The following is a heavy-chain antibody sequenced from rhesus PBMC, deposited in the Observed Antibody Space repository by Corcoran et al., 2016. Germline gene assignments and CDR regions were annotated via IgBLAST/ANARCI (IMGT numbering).Heavy chain of an antibody. J-gene: IGHJ4*01. CDR1: GGSISGGYG. CDR2: IFGSIGST. Sequence: QLQLQESGPGLVKPSETLSLTCAVSGGSISGGYGWSWIRQPPGKGLEWIGHIFGSIGSTYYNPSLKSRVTSSTDTAKNQFSLKLSSVTAADTAVYYCARTTLYFDYWGQGVLITVSS. CDR3: ARTTLYFDY. D-gene: IGHD2-39*01. V-gene: IGHV4S7*01.